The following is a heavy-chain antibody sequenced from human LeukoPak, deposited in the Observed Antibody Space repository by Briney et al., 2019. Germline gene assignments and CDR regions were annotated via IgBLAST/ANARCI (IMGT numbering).Heavy chain of an antibody. CDR3: ARDRGSAAAGTWYYAMDV. J-gene: IGHJ6*02. V-gene: IGHV3-69-1*01. CDR1: GFIFSSFE. Sequence: PGGSLRLSCAASGFIFSSFEVNWVRQAPGKGLELVSSTTSSGNKHYAAAVKGRFTSSRDNAKISAYLQMNSLRVEDTAVYYCARDRGSAAAGTWYYAMDVWGQGTTVTVSS. CDR2: TTSSGNK. D-gene: IGHD6-13*01.